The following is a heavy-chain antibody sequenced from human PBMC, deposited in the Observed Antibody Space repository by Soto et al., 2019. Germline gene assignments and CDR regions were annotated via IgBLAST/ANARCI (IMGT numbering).Heavy chain of an antibody. CDR1: GFTFSSYW. V-gene: IGHV3-74*01. J-gene: IGHJ6*02. D-gene: IGHD3-10*01. CDR3: ARAYGSGSYYYYYYGMDV. Sequence: GGSLRLSCAASGFTFSSYWMHWVRQAPGKGLVWVSRINSDGSSTSYADSVKGRFTISRDNAKNTLYLQMNSLRAEDTAVYYCARAYGSGSYYYYYYGMDVWGQGTTVTVSS. CDR2: INSDGSST.